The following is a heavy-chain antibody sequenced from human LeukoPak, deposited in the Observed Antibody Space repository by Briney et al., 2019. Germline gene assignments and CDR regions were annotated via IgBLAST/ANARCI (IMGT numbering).Heavy chain of an antibody. CDR1: GGSISSHS. CDR2: IDYSGST. D-gene: IGHD2-8*02. CDR3: ARKFCTSDNCDRGLFDY. J-gene: IGHJ4*02. V-gene: IGHV4-59*08. Sequence: PSETLSLSCAVSGGSISSHSWSWIRQPPGKGLEWIGYIDYSGSTNYNPSLKSRVTISVDTSKNQFSLKLTSVTAADTAIYYCARKFCTSDNCDRGLFDYWGQGTLVTVSS.